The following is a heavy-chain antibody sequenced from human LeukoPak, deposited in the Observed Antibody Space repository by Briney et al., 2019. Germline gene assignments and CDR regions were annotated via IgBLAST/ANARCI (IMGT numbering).Heavy chain of an antibody. CDR1: GGSFSGYY. D-gene: IGHD3-22*01. CDR3: ARGNQYYYDSSGPLGYYYYMDV. Sequence: SETLSLTCAVYGGSFSGYYWSWIRQPPGKGLEWIGEINHSGSTNYNPSLKSRVTISVDTSKNQFSLKLSSVTAADTAVYYCARGNQYYYDSSGPLGYYYYMDVWGKGTTVTVSS. J-gene: IGHJ6*03. V-gene: IGHV4-34*01. CDR2: INHSGST.